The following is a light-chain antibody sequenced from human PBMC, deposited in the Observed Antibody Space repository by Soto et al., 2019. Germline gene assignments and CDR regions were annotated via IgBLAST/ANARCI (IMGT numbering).Light chain of an antibody. V-gene: IGKV3-11*01. CDR2: DAS. J-gene: IGKJ3*01. CDR3: QQRSNWPPRFT. Sequence: EIVLTQSPGTLSLSPGERATLSCRASQSVSSYLAWYQQKPGQAPRLLIYDASNRATGIPARFSGSGSGTDFTLTISSLEPEDFAVYYYQQRSNWPPRFTFGPGTKVDIK. CDR1: QSVSSY.